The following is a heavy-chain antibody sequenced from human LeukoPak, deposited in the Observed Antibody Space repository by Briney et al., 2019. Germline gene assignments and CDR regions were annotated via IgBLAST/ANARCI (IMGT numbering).Heavy chain of an antibody. D-gene: IGHD6-19*01. CDR1: GFTFSNYA. CDR3: AKDTGQWPVRTFDY. Sequence: GGSLRLSCAASGFTFSNYAMSWVRQAPGKGLEWVSGTGSSGGTTYCADSVKGRFTISRDNSKDTPYLQMNSLRAEDTALYYCAKDTGQWPVRTFDYWGQGTLVTVSS. J-gene: IGHJ4*02. CDR2: TGSSGGTT. V-gene: IGHV3-23*01.